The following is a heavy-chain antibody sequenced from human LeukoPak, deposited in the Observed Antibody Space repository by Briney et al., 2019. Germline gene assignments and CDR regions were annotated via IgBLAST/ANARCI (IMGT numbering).Heavy chain of an antibody. V-gene: IGHV3-11*04. Sequence: GGSLRLSCAASGFTFSDYYMSWIRQAPGKGLEWISYISSSGSSIYYADSVKGRFTISRDNAKNSLYLQMNSLRADDTAVYYCARFAAGGSYYYYMDVWGKGTTVTVSS. CDR2: ISSSGSSI. D-gene: IGHD6-25*01. J-gene: IGHJ6*03. CDR1: GFTFSDYY. CDR3: ARFAAGGSYYYYMDV.